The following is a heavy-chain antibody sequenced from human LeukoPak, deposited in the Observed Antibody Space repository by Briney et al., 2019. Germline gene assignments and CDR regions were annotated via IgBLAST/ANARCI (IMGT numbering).Heavy chain of an antibody. CDR1: GYTFTGYY. Sequence: ASVKVSCKASGYTFTGYYMHWVRQAPGQGLEWMGWINPNSGGTNYAQKFQGRVTMTRDTSISTAYMELSRLRSDDTAVCYCAKIAAAGTSFDYWGQGTLVTVSS. V-gene: IGHV1-2*02. J-gene: IGHJ4*02. D-gene: IGHD6-13*01. CDR2: INPNSGGT. CDR3: AKIAAAGTSFDY.